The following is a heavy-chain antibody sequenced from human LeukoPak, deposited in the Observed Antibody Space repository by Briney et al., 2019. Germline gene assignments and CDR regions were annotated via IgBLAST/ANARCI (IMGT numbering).Heavy chain of an antibody. Sequence: SGGSLRLSCAASGFTVDSNYLSWVRQVPGKGLEWVSTIYTGGNTYYAASVKGRFTISRDFSKNTVFLHMNSLRAEDTAMYYCARGDDSGYYDYFDYWGQGALVTVSS. D-gene: IGHD3-22*01. J-gene: IGHJ4*02. CDR3: ARGDDSGYYDYFDY. CDR1: GFTVDSNY. V-gene: IGHV3-53*01. CDR2: IYTGGNT.